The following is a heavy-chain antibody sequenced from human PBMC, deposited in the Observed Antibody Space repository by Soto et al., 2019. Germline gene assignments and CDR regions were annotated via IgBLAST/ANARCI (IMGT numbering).Heavy chain of an antibody. CDR1: GGSFSGYS. J-gene: IGHJ4*02. V-gene: IGHV4-30-2*01. CDR3: ASDYYDILTGTVFDY. Sequence: SETLSLTYAVYGGSFSGYSWSWIRQPPGKGLEWIGYIYHSGSTYYNPSLKSRVTISVDRSKNQFSLKLSSVTAADTAEYYCASDYYDILTGTVFDYWGQGTLVTVSS. CDR2: IYHSGST. D-gene: IGHD3-9*01.